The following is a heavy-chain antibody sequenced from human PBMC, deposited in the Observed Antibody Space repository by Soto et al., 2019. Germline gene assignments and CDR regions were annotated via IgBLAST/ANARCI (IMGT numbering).Heavy chain of an antibody. CDR3: ARGRGGAVAGTSYFDY. CDR2: INPGNGNT. V-gene: IGHV1-3*01. J-gene: IGHJ4*02. Sequence: ASVKVSCKASGYTFTNYALHWVRQAPGQRLEWMGWINPGNGNTKYSQNFQGRVTITRDTSASTAYMELSSLRSEDTAVYYCARGRGGAVAGTSYFDYWGQGTLVTVSS. D-gene: IGHD6-19*01. CDR1: GYTFTNYA.